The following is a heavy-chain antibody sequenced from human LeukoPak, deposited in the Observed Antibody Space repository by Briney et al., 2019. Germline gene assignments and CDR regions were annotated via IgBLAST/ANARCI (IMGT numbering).Heavy chain of an antibody. J-gene: IGHJ4*02. CDR3: ARDRLAVAGIADY. Sequence: SETLSLTCTVSGASVSSSTYYWDWIRRSPGKGLEWIASIYYTGSTYYNPSLKSRVTISVDTSKNQFSLKLNSVTAADTAVYYCARDRLAVAGIADYWGQGTLVTVSS. D-gene: IGHD6-19*01. CDR2: IYYTGST. CDR1: GASVSSSTYY. V-gene: IGHV4-39*02.